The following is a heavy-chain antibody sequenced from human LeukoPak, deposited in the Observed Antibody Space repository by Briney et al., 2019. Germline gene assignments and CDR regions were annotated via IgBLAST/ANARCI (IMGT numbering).Heavy chain of an antibody. Sequence: SETLSLTCAVYGGSFSGHYWSWIRQPPGKGLEWIGEINHSGSTKYNSSLKSRVTISVDTSKNQFSLKLSSVTAADTAVYYCARRLGRKFGERFYYYHYMDVWGKGTTVTIPS. V-gene: IGHV4-34*01. CDR3: ARRLGRKFGERFYYYHYMDV. D-gene: IGHD3-10*01. CDR1: GGSFSGHY. CDR2: INHSGST. J-gene: IGHJ6*03.